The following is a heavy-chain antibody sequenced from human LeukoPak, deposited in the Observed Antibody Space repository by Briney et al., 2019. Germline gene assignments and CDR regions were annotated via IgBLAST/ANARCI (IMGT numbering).Heavy chain of an antibody. J-gene: IGHJ4*02. CDR3: AQRGRYSYGFDY. Sequence: SVKVSCKASGGTFSSYAISWVRQAPGQGLEWMGGIIPIFGTANYAQKFQGRVTITADESTSTAYMELSSLRSEDTAVYYCAQRGRYSYGFDYWGQGTLVTVSS. CDR1: GGTFSSYA. D-gene: IGHD5-18*01. V-gene: IGHV1-69*01. CDR2: IIPIFGTA.